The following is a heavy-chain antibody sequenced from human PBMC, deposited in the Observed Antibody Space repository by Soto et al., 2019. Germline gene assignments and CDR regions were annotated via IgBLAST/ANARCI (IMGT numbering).Heavy chain of an antibody. CDR3: AKEGDTAMVGSHFDY. J-gene: IGHJ4*02. Sequence: GGSLRLSCAASGFTFSSYGMHWVRQAPGKGLEWVAVISYDGSNKYYADSVKGRFTISRDNSKNTLYLQMNSLRAEDTAVYYCAKEGDTAMVGSHFDYWGQGTLVTVSS. D-gene: IGHD5-18*01. V-gene: IGHV3-30*18. CDR1: GFTFSSYG. CDR2: ISYDGSNK.